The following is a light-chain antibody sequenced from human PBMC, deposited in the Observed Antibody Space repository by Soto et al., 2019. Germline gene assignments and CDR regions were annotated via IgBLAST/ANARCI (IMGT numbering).Light chain of an antibody. J-gene: IGKJ1*01. CDR2: GAS. CDR1: QAIGIS. Sequence: DFQMTQSPSSLPASVGDRVTITCRASQAIGISLVWFQQKPGKAPKLLIYGASILQSGVPSRFSGSGSGTYFSLTISSLQPEDAATYYCQKYDTFPWTFGQGTRVEI. V-gene: IGKV1-27*01. CDR3: QKYDTFPWT.